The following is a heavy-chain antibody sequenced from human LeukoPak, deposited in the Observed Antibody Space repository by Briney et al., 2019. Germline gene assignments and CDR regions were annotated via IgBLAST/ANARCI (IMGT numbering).Heavy chain of an antibody. CDR3: ARVGMVRGVIIMSFDY. J-gene: IGHJ4*02. D-gene: IGHD3-10*01. CDR2: IRSSSSYI. CDR1: GFTFSSYS. V-gene: IGHV3-21*01. Sequence: GGSLRLSCAASGFTFSSYSMNWVRQAPGKGLEWVSSIRSSSSYIYYADSVKGRFTISRDNAKNPLYLQMNSLRAEDTAVYYCARVGMVRGVIIMSFDYWGQGALVTVSS.